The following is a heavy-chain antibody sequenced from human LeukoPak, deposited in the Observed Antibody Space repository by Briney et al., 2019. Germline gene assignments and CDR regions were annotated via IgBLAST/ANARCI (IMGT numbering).Heavy chain of an antibody. CDR3: ARDLFNYYDSSGADY. J-gene: IGHJ4*02. Sequence: ASVKVSCKASGYTFTSYYMHWVRQAPGQGLEWMGLINPSGGSTSYAQKFQGRVTMTRDTSTSTVYMELGSLRSEDTAVYYCARDLFNYYDSSGADYWGQGTLVTVSS. CDR1: GYTFTSYY. CDR2: INPSGGST. V-gene: IGHV1-46*01. D-gene: IGHD3-22*01.